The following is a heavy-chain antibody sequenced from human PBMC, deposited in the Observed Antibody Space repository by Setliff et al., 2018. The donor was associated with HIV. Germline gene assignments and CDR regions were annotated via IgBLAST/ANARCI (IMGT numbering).Heavy chain of an antibody. CDR2: IYHSGNT. CDR1: GGSISGYF. Sequence: PSETLSLTCTVSGGSISGYFWNWIRQPPGKGLEWIGYIYHSGNTNYNPSLESRVSISVDTSKNQFSLKLSSATAADTAVYYCARGDTRNYYGGDYFDYWGQGSLVTVSS. J-gene: IGHJ4*02. V-gene: IGHV4-59*01. D-gene: IGHD1-26*01. CDR3: ARGDTRNYYGGDYFDY.